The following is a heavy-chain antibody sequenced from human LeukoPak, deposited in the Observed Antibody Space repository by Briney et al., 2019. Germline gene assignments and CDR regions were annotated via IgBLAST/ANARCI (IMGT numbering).Heavy chain of an antibody. Sequence: GGSLRLSCAASGFTFSSYPMHWVRQAPGKGLEWVSVIFYDGSNKYYADSVKGRFTISRDNSKNTLYLQMNSLRAEDTAVYYCARESDAFDIWGQGTMVTVSS. CDR1: GFTFSSYP. V-gene: IGHV3-30*14. CDR2: IFYDGSNK. J-gene: IGHJ3*02. CDR3: ARESDAFDI.